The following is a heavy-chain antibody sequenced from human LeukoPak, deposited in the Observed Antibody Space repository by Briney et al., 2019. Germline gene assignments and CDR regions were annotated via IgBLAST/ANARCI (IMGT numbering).Heavy chain of an antibody. CDR2: INHSGST. CDR1: GGSFSGYY. Sequence: SETLSLTCAVYGGSFSGYYWSWIRQPPGKGLEWIGEINHSGSTNYNPSLKSRVTTSVDTSKNQFSLKLSSVTAADTAVYYCARGIYYGSGSYPPPSDYWGQGTLVTVSS. CDR3: ARGIYYGSGSYPPPSDY. V-gene: IGHV4-34*01. J-gene: IGHJ4*02. D-gene: IGHD3-10*01.